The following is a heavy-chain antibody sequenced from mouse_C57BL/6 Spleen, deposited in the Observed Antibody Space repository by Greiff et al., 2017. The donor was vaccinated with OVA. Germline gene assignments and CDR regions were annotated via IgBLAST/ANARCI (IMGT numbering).Heavy chain of an antibody. CDR2: ISNGGGST. CDR3: ARLLTGYFDY. D-gene: IGHD4-1*01. Sequence: EVQLVESGGGLVQPGGSLKLSCAASGFTFSDYYMYWVRQTPEKRLEWVAYISNGGGSTYYPDTVKGRFTISRDNAKNTLYLQMSRLKSEDTAMYYCARLLTGYFDYWGKGTTLTVSS. V-gene: IGHV5-12*01. J-gene: IGHJ2*01. CDR1: GFTFSDYY.